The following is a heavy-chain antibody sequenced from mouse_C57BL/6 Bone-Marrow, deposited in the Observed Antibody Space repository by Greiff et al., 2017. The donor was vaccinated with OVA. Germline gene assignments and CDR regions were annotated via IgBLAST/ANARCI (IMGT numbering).Heavy chain of an antibody. D-gene: IGHD5-1*01. V-gene: IGHV6-6*01. CDR3: TRTYVVEYYAMDY. CDR2: IRNKANNHAT. Sequence: EVQVVESGGGLVQPGGSMKLSCAASGFTFSDAWMDWVRQSPEKGLEWVAEIRNKANNHATYYAESVQGRFTISRDDSKSSVYLQMNSLRAEDTGIYDSTRTYVVEYYAMDYWGQGTSVTVSS. CDR1: GFTFSDAW. J-gene: IGHJ4*01.